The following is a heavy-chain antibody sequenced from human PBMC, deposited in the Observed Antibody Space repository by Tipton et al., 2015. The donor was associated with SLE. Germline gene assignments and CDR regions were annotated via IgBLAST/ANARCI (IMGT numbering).Heavy chain of an antibody. J-gene: IGHJ4*02. Sequence: GLVKPSETLSLTCTVSGGSISSSSYYWGWIRQPPGKGLEWIGSIYYSGSTYYNPSLKSRVTISVDTSKNQFSLKLSSVTAADTAVYYCARETVTGTITLWGRGALVTVSS. D-gene: IGHD1-7*01. CDR1: GGSISSSSYY. CDR2: IYYSGST. V-gene: IGHV4-39*07. CDR3: ARETVTGTITL.